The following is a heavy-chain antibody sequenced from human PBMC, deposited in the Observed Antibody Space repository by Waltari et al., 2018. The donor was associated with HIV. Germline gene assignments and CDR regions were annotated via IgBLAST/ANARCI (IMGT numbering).Heavy chain of an antibody. Sequence: QVQLVESGGGVVQPGRSLRLSCAASGFTFSSSGMHWVRQAPGKGLEWVAVISYDGSNKYYADSVKGRFTISRDNSKNTLYLQMNSLRAEDTAVYYCAKGNWGDYWGQGTLVTVSS. J-gene: IGHJ4*02. V-gene: IGHV3-30*18. CDR2: ISYDGSNK. CDR1: GFTFSSSG. CDR3: AKGNWGDY. D-gene: IGHD7-27*01.